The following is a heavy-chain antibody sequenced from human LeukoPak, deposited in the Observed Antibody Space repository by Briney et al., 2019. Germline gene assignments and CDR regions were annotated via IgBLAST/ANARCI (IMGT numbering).Heavy chain of an antibody. CDR2: ISSSSSYI. V-gene: IGHV3-21*01. CDR3: ARGRNDYGSGGYYQIYPFDY. D-gene: IGHD3-10*01. J-gene: IGHJ4*02. Sequence: GGSLRLSCAASGFTFSSYTMNWVRQAPGKGLEWVSSISSSSSYIFDADSVKGRFTISRDNAKNSLYLQMNSLRAEDTAVYYCARGRNDYGSGGYYQIYPFDYWGQGTLVTVSS. CDR1: GFTFSSYT.